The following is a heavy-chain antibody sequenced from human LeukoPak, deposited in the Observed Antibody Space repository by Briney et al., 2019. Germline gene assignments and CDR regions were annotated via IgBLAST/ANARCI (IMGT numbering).Heavy chain of an antibody. J-gene: IGHJ4*02. V-gene: IGHV4-39*01. Sequence: PSETLSLTCTVSGGSISSSSYYWGWIRQPPGKGLEWIESIYYSGSTYYNPSLKSRVTISVDTSKNQFSLKLSSVTAADTAVYYCLIIRPDSSGYYTFDYWGQGTLVTVSS. D-gene: IGHD3-22*01. CDR2: IYYSGST. CDR3: LIIRPDSSGYYTFDY. CDR1: GGSISSSSYY.